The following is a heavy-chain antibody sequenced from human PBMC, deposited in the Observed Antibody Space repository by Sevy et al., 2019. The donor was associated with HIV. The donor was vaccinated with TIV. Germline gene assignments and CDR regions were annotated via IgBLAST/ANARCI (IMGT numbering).Heavy chain of an antibody. CDR2: ISYDGNK. Sequence: GGSLRLSCTASGFNFNTYGMHWVRQAPGKGLEWLAIISYDGNKYYADCVEGRFTISRDNSRNTFYLEMNSLKSEDTAVFHCARAGRLRLGELSSGPDYWGPGTLVTVSS. CDR3: ARAGRLRLGELSSGPDY. D-gene: IGHD3-16*02. CDR1: GFNFNTYG. V-gene: IGHV3-30*03. J-gene: IGHJ4*02.